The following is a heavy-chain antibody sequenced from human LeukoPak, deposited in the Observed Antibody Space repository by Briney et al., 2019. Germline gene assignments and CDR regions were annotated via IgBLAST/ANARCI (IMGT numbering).Heavy chain of an antibody. J-gene: IGHJ6*03. CDR2: ISSSTSYI. V-gene: IGHV3-21*04. Sequence: GGPLRLSCAASGFTFSSYSMNWVRQAPGKGLEWVSLISSSTSYIYYADSMKGRFTISRDNAKNSLYLQMKSLRAEDTAVYYCAKSEAYGSGNSPYYYYYYMDVWGKGTTVTVSS. CDR1: GFTFSSYS. D-gene: IGHD3-10*01. CDR3: AKSEAYGSGNSPYYYYYYMDV.